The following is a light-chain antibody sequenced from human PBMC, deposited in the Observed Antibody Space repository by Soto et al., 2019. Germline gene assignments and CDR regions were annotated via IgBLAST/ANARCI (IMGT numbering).Light chain of an antibody. CDR2: EVS. CDR3: SSYTSSSTLCV. J-gene: IGLJ1*01. CDR1: SSDVGGYNY. Sequence: VLTQPASVSGSPGQSITISCTGTSSDVGGYNYVSWYQQHPGKAPKLMIYEVSNRPSGVSNRFSGSKSGNTASLTISGLQAEDEADYYCSSYTSSSTLCVFGTGTKVTVL. V-gene: IGLV2-14*01.